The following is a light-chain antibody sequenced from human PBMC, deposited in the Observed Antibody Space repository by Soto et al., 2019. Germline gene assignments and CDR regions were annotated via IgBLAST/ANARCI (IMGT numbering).Light chain of an antibody. Sequence: QSALTQPASVSGSPGQSITISCTGSSSDVGGYNFVSWYQHHPGKAPKLMIYEVSNRPSGVYNRFSGSKSGNTASLIISGLQAEDEADYYCSSYTSSTTLPSVFGTGTKLTVL. J-gene: IGLJ1*01. CDR2: EVS. V-gene: IGLV2-14*01. CDR3: SSYTSSTTLPSV. CDR1: SSDVGGYNF.